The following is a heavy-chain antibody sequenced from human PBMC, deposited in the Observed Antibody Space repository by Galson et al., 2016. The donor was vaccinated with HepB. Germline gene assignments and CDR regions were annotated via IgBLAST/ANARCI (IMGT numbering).Heavy chain of an antibody. CDR1: GFNFRSYA. V-gene: IGHV3-30*04. Sequence: SLRLSCAASGFNFRSYAVHWVRQAPGKGLEWVAVISHDGSVKNYMGAAEGRFTISRDNYRNTVSLEINSLRPEDTGSYHCARDRGAAWIQLFLDSWGHGTLVTVTS. J-gene: IGHJ5*01. D-gene: IGHD5-18*01. CDR3: ARDRGAAWIQLFLDS. CDR2: ISHDGSVK.